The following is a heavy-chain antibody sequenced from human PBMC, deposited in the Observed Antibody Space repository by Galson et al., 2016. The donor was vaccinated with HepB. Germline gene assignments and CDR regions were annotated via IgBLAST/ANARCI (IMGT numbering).Heavy chain of an antibody. V-gene: IGHV3-33*01. D-gene: IGHD4-11*01. J-gene: IGHJ6*02. CDR2: IWYDGSNK. CDR3: ARGSNYFDYYYYGMDV. Sequence: SLRLSCAASGFTFSSYGMHWVRQAPGKGLEWVAVIWYDGSNKYYAESVKGRFTISRDNSKNTLYLQMNSLRAEDTAVYYCARGSNYFDYYYYGMDVWGQGTTVTVSS. CDR1: GFTFSSYG.